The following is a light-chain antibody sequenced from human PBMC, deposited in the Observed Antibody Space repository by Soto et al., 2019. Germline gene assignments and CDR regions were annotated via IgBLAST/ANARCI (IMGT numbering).Light chain of an antibody. Sequence: QSVLTQPHSASGTPGQRVTISCSGSSSNIGSNYVYWYQQLPGTAPKLLIYSNNQRPSGVPDRFSGSKSGTSASLAISGLRSEDEADYYCAAWDDSLSGRVFGGGTKVTVL. CDR1: SSNIGSNY. J-gene: IGLJ3*02. CDR3: AAWDDSLSGRV. V-gene: IGLV1-47*02. CDR2: SNN.